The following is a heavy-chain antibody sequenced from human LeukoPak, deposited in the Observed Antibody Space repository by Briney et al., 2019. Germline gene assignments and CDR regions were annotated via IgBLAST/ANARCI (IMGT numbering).Heavy chain of an antibody. Sequence: GGSLRLSCAASGFPFSNYKMNWVRQAPGKGLEWVSSITSSSGYIYYADSVKGRFTISRDNAKNSLYLQMNSLRADDTAVYYCASGAGPRDAFDIWGQGTMVTVSS. V-gene: IGHV3-21*01. CDR3: ASGAGPRDAFDI. CDR1: GFPFSNYK. CDR2: ITSSSGYI. D-gene: IGHD1-26*01. J-gene: IGHJ3*02.